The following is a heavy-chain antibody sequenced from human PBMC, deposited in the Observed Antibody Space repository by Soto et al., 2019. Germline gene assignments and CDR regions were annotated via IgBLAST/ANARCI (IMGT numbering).Heavy chain of an antibody. J-gene: IGHJ4*02. D-gene: IGHD6-19*01. CDR1: GFTFSSYA. CDR2: ISYDGSNK. V-gene: IGHV3-30-3*01. CDR3: ARASNGWYYDY. Sequence: QVQLVESGGGVVQPGRSLRLSCAASGFTFSSYAMHWVRQAPGKGLEWVAVISYDGSNKYYADSVKGRFTISRDNSKNTLYLQMNSLSAADTAVYYCARASNGWYYDYWGQGTLVTVSS.